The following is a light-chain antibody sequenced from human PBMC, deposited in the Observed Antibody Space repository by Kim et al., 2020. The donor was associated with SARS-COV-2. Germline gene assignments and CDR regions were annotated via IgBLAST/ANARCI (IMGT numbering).Light chain of an antibody. J-gene: IGKJ2*01. CDR1: QSVSSS. V-gene: IGKV3-15*01. CDR2: GAS. CDR3: QKYNNWPPYT. Sequence: EVVMTQSPATLSVSPGEGATLFCRASQSVSSSLAWYQQKRGQAPRLLIYGASTRATGIPARFSGSGSGTEFTLTISSLQSEDFAVYYCQKYNNWPPYTFGKGTKLEI.